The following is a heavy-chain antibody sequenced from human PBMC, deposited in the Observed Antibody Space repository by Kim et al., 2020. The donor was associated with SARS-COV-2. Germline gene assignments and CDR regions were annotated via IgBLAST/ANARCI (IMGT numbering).Heavy chain of an antibody. D-gene: IGHD3-10*01. J-gene: IGHJ4*02. CDR1: GFTFSSYG. CDR2: IWYDGSNK. Sequence: GGSLRLSCAASGFTFSSYGMHWVRQAPGKGLEWVAVIWYDGSNKYYADSVKGRFTISRDNSKNTLYLQMNSLRAEDTAVYYCAKAAPSNSGGGPDYWGQGTLVTVSS. V-gene: IGHV3-33*06. CDR3: AKAAPSNSGGGPDY.